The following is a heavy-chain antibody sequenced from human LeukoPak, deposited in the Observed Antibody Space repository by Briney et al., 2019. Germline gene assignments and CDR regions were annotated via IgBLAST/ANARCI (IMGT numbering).Heavy chain of an antibody. Sequence: GGSLRLSCAASGFTFSSYAMSWVRQAPGKGLEWVSAISGSGGSTYYADSVKGRFTISRDNSKNTLYLQMNSLRAEDTAVYYCARRTYYYDSSGYHYFDYWGQGTLVTVSS. V-gene: IGHV3-23*01. CDR1: GFTFSSYA. D-gene: IGHD3-22*01. CDR3: ARRTYYYDSSGYHYFDY. J-gene: IGHJ4*02. CDR2: ISGSGGST.